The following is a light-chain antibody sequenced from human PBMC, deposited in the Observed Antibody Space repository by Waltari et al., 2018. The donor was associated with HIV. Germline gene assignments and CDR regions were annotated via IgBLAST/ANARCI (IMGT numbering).Light chain of an antibody. CDR3: QQYYATPLT. CDR1: QSIFYTSTNKNY. V-gene: IGKV4-1*01. Sequence: DIVITQSLDSLSVSVGASATIDCRSRQSIFYTSTNKNYLAWYQLKPGQTPKLIIYWASTRESGVPDRFTGSGSGTDFTLTITSLQAEDVAVYYCQQYYATPLTFGGGTKVEIK. CDR2: WAS. J-gene: IGKJ4*01.